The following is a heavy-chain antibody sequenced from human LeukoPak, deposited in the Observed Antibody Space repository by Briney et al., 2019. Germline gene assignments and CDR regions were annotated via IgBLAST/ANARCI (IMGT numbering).Heavy chain of an antibody. CDR1: GFTFSSYA. Sequence: GGSLRLSCATSGFTFSSYAMDWVRQARGEGLEWVSSISSCGNYKYYADSVWGRFTIYRDDGKNSLFLQMNSLRPENTAIYYCARDTRQTSVTNFDSWGQGTLVTVSS. CDR2: ISSCGNYK. CDR3: ARDTRQTSVTNFDS. V-gene: IGHV3-21*01. D-gene: IGHD4-17*01. J-gene: IGHJ4*02.